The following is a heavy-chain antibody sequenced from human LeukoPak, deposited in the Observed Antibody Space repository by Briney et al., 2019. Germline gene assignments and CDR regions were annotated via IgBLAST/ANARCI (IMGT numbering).Heavy chain of an antibody. D-gene: IGHD1-1*01. Sequence: SETLSLTCAVYGGSFSGYYWSWIRQPPGKGLEWIGEINHSGSTNYNPSLKSRVTISVDTSKNQFSLKLSSVTAADTAVYYCARHRVWNDEGFDYWGQGTLVTVSS. CDR3: ARHRVWNDEGFDY. V-gene: IGHV4-34*01. J-gene: IGHJ4*02. CDR2: INHSGST. CDR1: GGSFSGYY.